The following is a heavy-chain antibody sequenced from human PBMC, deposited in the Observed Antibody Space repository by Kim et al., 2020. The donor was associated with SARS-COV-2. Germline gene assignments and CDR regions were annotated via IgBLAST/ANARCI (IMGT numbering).Heavy chain of an antibody. Sequence: SETLSLTCTVSGGSISSYYWSWIRQPPGKGLEWIGYIYYSGSTNYNPSLKSRVTISVDTSKNQFSLKLSSVTAADTAVYYCARQGSSTSWSYYYYYYMDVWGKGTTVTVSS. CDR3: ARQGSSTSWSYYYYYYMDV. CDR2: IYYSGST. V-gene: IGHV4-59*08. D-gene: IGHD2-2*01. J-gene: IGHJ6*03. CDR1: GGSISSYY.